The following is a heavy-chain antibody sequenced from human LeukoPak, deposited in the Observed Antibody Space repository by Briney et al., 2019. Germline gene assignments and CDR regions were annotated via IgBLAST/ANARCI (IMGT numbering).Heavy chain of an antibody. D-gene: IGHD3-10*01. J-gene: IGHJ4*02. V-gene: IGHV1-69*04. Sequence: SVKVSCKASGGTFSSYAISWVRQAPGQGLEWMGRIIPILGIANYAQKFQGRVTITADKSTSTAYMKLSSLRSEDTAAYYCASNLADYYGSGSYQPPHYWGQGTLVTVSS. CDR3: ASNLADYYGSGSYQPPHY. CDR1: GGTFSSYA. CDR2: IIPILGIA.